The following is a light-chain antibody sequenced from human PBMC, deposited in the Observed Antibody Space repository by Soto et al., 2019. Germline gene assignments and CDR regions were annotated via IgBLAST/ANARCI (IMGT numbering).Light chain of an antibody. V-gene: IGKV1-39*01. Sequence: DIQMTQSPSSLSASVGDRVTITCQASQSISSYLNCYQQKPGKAPKLLIYAASSLQSGVPSRFSSSGAGADFSLTISSLQPEDFATYYCQQSYSTPRITFGQGTRLEIK. CDR2: AAS. CDR3: QQSYSTPRIT. CDR1: QSISSY. J-gene: IGKJ5*01.